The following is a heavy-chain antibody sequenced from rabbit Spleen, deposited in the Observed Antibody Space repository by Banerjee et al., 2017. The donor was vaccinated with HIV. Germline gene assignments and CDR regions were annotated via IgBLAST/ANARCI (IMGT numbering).Heavy chain of an antibody. V-gene: IGHV1S40*01. D-gene: IGHD4-2*01. CDR2: IGTTDGTYA. J-gene: IGHJ3*01. CDR1: GFTISSSYW. Sequence: QSLEESGGDLVKPGASLTLTCMASGFTISSSYWMCWVRQAPGKGLEWIGCIGTTDGTYAYYANWAKGRFTITRSTSLNTVTLQLTSLTAADTATYFCVRCGGRDNYWLTRLNLWGPGTLVTVS. CDR3: VRCGGRDNYWLTRLNL.